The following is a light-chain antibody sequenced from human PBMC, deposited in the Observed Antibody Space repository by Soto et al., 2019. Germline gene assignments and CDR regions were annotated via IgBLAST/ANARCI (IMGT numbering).Light chain of an antibody. CDR3: QHYNSYSEA. J-gene: IGKJ1*01. Sequence: DIKMTQSPSTLSGSVGDRVTITCRASQTISSWLAWYQQKPGKAPKLLIYKASTLKSGVPSRFSGSGSGTEFTLTISSLQPDDFATYYCQHYNSYSEAFGHGTKV. V-gene: IGKV1-5*03. CDR2: KAS. CDR1: QTISSW.